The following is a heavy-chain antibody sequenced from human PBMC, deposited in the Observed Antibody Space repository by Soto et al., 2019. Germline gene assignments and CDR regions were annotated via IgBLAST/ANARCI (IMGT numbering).Heavy chain of an antibody. CDR2: IYYTGST. D-gene: IGHD3-22*01. Sequence: KPSETLSLTCTVSGGPISPYYWSWIRQPAGKGLEWIGRIYYTGSTNYNPPLKSRVSMSLDTARNQISLKVNFVTAADTAVYYCAGEGGYFDSSGSGVYYYYGMDVWGQGTTVTVSS. V-gene: IGHV4-4*07. CDR1: GGPISPYY. J-gene: IGHJ6*02. CDR3: AGEGGYFDSSGSGVYYYYGMDV.